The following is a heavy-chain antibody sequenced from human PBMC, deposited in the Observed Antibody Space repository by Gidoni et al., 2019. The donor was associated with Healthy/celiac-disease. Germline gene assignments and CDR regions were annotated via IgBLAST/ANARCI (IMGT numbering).Heavy chain of an antibody. D-gene: IGHD4-17*01. V-gene: IGHV3-23*01. CDR1: GFTFSSYA. CDR2: ISGSGGST. CDR3: ATHGPARDYGDYAPLPYYYYGMDV. J-gene: IGHJ6*02. Sequence: EVQLLESGGGLVQPGGSLRLSCAASGFTFSSYAMCWVRQAPGKGLEWVSGISGSGGSTYYADSVKGRFTISRDNSKNTLYLQMNSLRAEDTAVYYCATHGPARDYGDYAPLPYYYYGMDVWGQGTTVTVSS.